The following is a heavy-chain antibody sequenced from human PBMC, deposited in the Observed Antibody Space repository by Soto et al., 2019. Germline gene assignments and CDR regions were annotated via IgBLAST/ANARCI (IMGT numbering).Heavy chain of an antibody. J-gene: IGHJ3*02. V-gene: IGHV3-33*01. CDR3: ARDGDYCSGGSCFSWAFDI. D-gene: IGHD2-15*01. CDR1: GFTFSSYG. CDR2: IWYDGTNK. Sequence: PGGSLRLSCAASGFTFSSYGMHWVRQAPGKGLEWVAVIWYDGTNKYYADSVKGRFTISRDNSKNTLYLQMNSLRAEDTAVYYCARDGDYCSGGSCFSWAFDISGQGTMVTVSS.